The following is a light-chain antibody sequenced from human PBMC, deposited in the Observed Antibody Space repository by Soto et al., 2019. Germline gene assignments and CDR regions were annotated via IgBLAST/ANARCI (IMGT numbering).Light chain of an antibody. CDR2: GAS. CDR3: QQCGSSPWT. V-gene: IGKV3-20*01. CDR1: QSVTSY. J-gene: IGKJ1*01. Sequence: EIVMTQSPATLSVSPGERATLSCRASQSVTSYLAWYQQRPGQAPRLLIYGASTRATGIPDRFSGGGSGTDFTLTISRLEPEDFAVYYCQQCGSSPWTFGQGTKVDIK.